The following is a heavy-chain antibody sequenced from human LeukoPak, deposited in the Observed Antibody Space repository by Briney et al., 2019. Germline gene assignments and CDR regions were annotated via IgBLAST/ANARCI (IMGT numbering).Heavy chain of an antibody. CDR2: IGSDDNT. J-gene: IGHJ4*02. CDR1: GFTFSRNA. CDR3: AKDILRWSFDS. D-gene: IGHD4-23*01. Sequence: GGSLRLSCAASGFTFSRNAMAWVRRAPGKGLEWVAGIGSDDNTPYAESVRGRFTIYRDISKNTVSLQMSSLRAEDTAVYYCAKDILRWSFDSWGQGILVTVSS. V-gene: IGHV3-23*01.